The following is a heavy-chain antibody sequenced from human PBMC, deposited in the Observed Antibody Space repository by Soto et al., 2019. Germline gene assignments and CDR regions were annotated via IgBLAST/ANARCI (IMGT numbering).Heavy chain of an antibody. D-gene: IGHD4-17*01. CDR2: IKSKTDGGTT. CDR3: TTTPVTVMVYFQQ. CDR1: GFTFSNAW. V-gene: IGHV3-15*07. Sequence: GGSLRLSCAASGFTFSNAWMNWVRQAPGKGLEWVGRIKSKTDGGTTDYAAPVKGRFTISRDDSKNTLYLQMNSLKTEDTAVYYGTTTPVTVMVYFQQWGQGTLVTVSS. J-gene: IGHJ1*01.